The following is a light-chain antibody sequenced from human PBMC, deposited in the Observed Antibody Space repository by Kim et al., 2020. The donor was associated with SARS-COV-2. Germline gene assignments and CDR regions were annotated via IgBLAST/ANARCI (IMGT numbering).Light chain of an antibody. V-gene: IGLV2-11*01. J-gene: IGLJ2*01. Sequence: PDQSVTVSCTGPSSDVGGYNYVSWYQQHPGKAPKLMIYDVSKRPSGVPDRFSGSKSGNTASLTISGVQPEDEADYYCCSYASSVVFGGGTQLTVL. CDR1: SSDVGGYNY. CDR3: CSYASSVV. CDR2: DVS.